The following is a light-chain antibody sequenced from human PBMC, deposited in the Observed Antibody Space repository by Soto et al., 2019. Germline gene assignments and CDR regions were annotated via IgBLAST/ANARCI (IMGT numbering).Light chain of an antibody. V-gene: IGKV1-39*01. J-gene: IGKJ4*01. CDR2: AAS. CDR1: QSISNY. CDR3: QQSYTLSPLT. Sequence: DIRLTQSPSSLSASVGDRVTITCRASQSISNYLNWYQQKPGKPPKVLISAASSLQRGVPSRFSGSGSGTDFTLTISSLHPEDFATYYCQQSYTLSPLTFGGGTKVEI.